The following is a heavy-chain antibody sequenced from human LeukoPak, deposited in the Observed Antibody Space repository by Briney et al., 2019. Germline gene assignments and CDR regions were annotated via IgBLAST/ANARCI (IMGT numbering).Heavy chain of an antibody. CDR1: GYSFTSYW. CDR3: ARSDYDILTGYYHYFDY. D-gene: IGHD3-9*01. J-gene: IGHJ4*02. Sequence: GESLKISCKGSGYSFTSYWIGWVRQMPGKGLEWMGIIYPSDSDTRYSPSFQGQVTISADKSISTAYLQWSSLKASDTAMYYCARSDYDILTGYYHYFDYWGQGTLVTVSS. CDR2: IYPSDSDT. V-gene: IGHV5-51*01.